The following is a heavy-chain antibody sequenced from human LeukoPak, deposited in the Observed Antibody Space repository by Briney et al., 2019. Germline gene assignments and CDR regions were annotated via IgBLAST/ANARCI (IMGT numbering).Heavy chain of an antibody. Sequence: SETLSLTCTVSGGSISSYYWSWIRQPPGKGLEWIGYIYYSGSTNYNPSLKSRVTISVDTSKNQFSLKLSSVTAADTAVYYCARGSRPLVAATPLDYWGQGTLVTVSS. V-gene: IGHV4-59*01. D-gene: IGHD2-15*01. CDR2: IYYSGST. CDR1: GGSISSYY. CDR3: ARGSRPLVAATPLDY. J-gene: IGHJ4*02.